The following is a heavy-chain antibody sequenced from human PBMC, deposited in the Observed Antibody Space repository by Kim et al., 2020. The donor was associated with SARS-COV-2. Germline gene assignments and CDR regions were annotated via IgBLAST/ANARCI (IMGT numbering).Heavy chain of an antibody. V-gene: IGHV3-33*01. J-gene: IGHJ2*01. CDR2: VWAGAGGGKS. CDR3: ARDSDTTAHLWYFDL. D-gene: IGHD1-26*01. CDR1: GFTLSSYG. Sequence: GGSLRLSCAASGFTLSSYGTHWVRQAPGKGLEWVALVWAGAGGGKSAYADSVQCRLTISRDISKHTVYLQMNNLRVEATAVYYCARDSDTTAHLWYFDLWGRGTLVTVSS.